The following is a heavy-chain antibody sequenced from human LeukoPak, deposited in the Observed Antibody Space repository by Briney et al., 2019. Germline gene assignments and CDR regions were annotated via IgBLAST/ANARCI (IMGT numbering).Heavy chain of an antibody. V-gene: IGHV4-30-4*08. CDR2: IYYSGST. CDR3: ARSMVAGIYMDV. CDR1: GGSISSGDYY. D-gene: IGHD3-10*01. Sequence: SETLSLTCTVSGGSISSGDYYWSWIRQPPGKGLEWIGYIYYSGSTYYNPSLKSRVTISVDTSKNQFSLKLSSVTAAGTAVYYCARSMVAGIYMDVWGKGTTVTVSS. J-gene: IGHJ6*03.